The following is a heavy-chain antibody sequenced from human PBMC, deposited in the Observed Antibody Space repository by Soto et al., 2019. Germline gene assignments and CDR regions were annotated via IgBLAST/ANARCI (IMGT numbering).Heavy chain of an antibody. Sequence: QVQLVPSGAEVKNPGASVKVSCKASGYTFTTYYMHRLRQARGQGLEWMGIITPSSGSTRYEKKCQDRVTMTRDTSTSTVYTAPSSLRSDDPAVYYCARAVSTNTAPIDYWGQGTLVSVPS. V-gene: IGHV1-46*01. J-gene: IGHJ4*02. CDR2: ITPSSGST. CDR1: GYTFTTYY. CDR3: ARAVSTNTAPIDY. D-gene: IGHD4-17*01.